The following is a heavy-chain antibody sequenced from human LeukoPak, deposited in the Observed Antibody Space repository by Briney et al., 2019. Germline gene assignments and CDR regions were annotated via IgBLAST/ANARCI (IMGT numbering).Heavy chain of an antibody. CDR2: IIPIFGTA. Sequence: SVKVFCKASGGTFSSYAISWVRQAPGQRLEWMGGIIPIFGTANYAQKFQGRVTITADKSTSTAYMELSSLRSEDTAVYYCARAAAGTGYYFDYWGQGTLVTVSS. V-gene: IGHV1-69*06. D-gene: IGHD6-13*01. CDR3: ARAAAGTGYYFDY. J-gene: IGHJ4*02. CDR1: GGTFSSYA.